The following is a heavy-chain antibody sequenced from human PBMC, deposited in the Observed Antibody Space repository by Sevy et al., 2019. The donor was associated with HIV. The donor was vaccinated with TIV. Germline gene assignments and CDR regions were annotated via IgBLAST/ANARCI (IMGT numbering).Heavy chain of an antibody. CDR2: IRSKDYGGAT. D-gene: IGHD3-22*01. CDR1: GFTFGDYA. V-gene: IGHV3-49*03. CDR3: TRGYYYDSSGYSDY. J-gene: IGHJ4*02. Sequence: GGSLRLSCTGSGFTFGDYAMSWFRQAPGMGLEWVGFIRSKDYGGATEYAASVTGRFTISRDESKSIADLQMNSLKTEDTAVYYCTRGYYYDSSGYSDYWGQGTLVTVSS.